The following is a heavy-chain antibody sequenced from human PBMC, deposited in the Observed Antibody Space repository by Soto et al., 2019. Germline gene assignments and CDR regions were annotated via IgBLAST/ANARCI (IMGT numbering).Heavy chain of an antibody. D-gene: IGHD3-10*01. CDR2: IYHSGGT. Sequence: PSETLSLTCAVSAGSISSTNWWSWVRQPPGKGLEWIGEIYHSGGTNYNPSLKSRVTILVDKSKNHFSLKLSSVTAADTAVYYCARDGSGSGSYLSFDYWGRGTLVTVSS. CDR3: ARDGSGSGSYLSFDY. CDR1: AGSISSTNW. J-gene: IGHJ4*02. V-gene: IGHV4-4*02.